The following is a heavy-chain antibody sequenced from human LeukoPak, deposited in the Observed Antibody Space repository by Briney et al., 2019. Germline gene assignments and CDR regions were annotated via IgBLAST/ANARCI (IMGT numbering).Heavy chain of an antibody. CDR1: GFTFSSYW. D-gene: IGHD2-8*01. CDR3: AKDLENLMVSSPDY. CDR2: ISYDGSNK. V-gene: IGHV3-30*18. Sequence: QPGGSLRLSCAASGFTFSSYWMTWVRQAPGKGLEWVAVISYDGSNKYYADSVKGRFTISRDNSKNTLYLQMNSLRAEDTAVYYCAKDLENLMVSSPDYWGQGTLVTVSS. J-gene: IGHJ4*02.